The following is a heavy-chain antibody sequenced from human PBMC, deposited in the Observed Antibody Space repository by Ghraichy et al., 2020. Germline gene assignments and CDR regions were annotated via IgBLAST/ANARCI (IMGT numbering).Heavy chain of an antibody. CDR1: GYTFTYRY. Sequence: SVKVSCKASGYTFTYRYLHWVRQAPGQALEWMGWITPFNGNTNYAQKFQDRVTITRDRSMSTAYMELSSLRSEDTAMYYCASPSGKVGATNAFDIWGQGTMVTVSS. CDR3: ASPSGKVGATNAFDI. CDR2: ITPFNGNT. V-gene: IGHV1-45*02. J-gene: IGHJ3*02. D-gene: IGHD1-26*01.